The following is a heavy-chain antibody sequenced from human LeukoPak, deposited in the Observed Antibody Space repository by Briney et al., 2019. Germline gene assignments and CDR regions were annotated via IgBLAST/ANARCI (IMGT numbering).Heavy chain of an antibody. J-gene: IGHJ4*02. CDR3: TTSGFGELLAPFDY. V-gene: IGHV3-15*01. D-gene: IGHD3-10*01. CDR1: GFTFSDYN. Sequence: GGSLRLSCAASGFTFSDYNMNWVRQAPGKGLEWVGRIKSKTDGGTTDYAAPVKGRFTISRDDSKNTLYLQMNSLKTEDTAVYYCTTSGFGELLAPFDYWGQGTLVTVSS. CDR2: IKSKTDGGTT.